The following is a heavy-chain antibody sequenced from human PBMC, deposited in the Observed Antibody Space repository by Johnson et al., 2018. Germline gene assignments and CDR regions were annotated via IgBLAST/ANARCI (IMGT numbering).Heavy chain of an antibody. CDR2: ISYDGSNK. Sequence: QVQLVQSGGGVVQPGRSLRLSCAASGFTFSSYGMHWVRQAPGKGLEWVAVISYDGSNKYYADSVKGRFTISRDNSKNTLYLQMNSLRAEDTAVYYCAKEGVRGWEYYGPFQYWGPGTLVTVSS. D-gene: IGHD2/OR15-2a*01. CDR3: AKEGVRGWEYYGPFQY. CDR1: GFTFSSYG. V-gene: IGHV3-30*18. J-gene: IGHJ1*01.